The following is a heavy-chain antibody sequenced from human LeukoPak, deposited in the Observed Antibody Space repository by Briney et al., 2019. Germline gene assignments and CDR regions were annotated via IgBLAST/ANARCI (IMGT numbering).Heavy chain of an antibody. V-gene: IGHV4-59*12. Sequence: SETLSLTCTVSGGSISSYYWSWIRQPPGKGLEWIGYIYYSGSTNYNPSLKSRVTISVDSSKNQFSLKLSSVTAADTAVYYCARDRWVGITMVRGLDYWGQGTLVTVSS. D-gene: IGHD3-10*01. CDR1: GGSISSYY. CDR3: ARDRWVGITMVRGLDY. CDR2: IYYSGST. J-gene: IGHJ4*02.